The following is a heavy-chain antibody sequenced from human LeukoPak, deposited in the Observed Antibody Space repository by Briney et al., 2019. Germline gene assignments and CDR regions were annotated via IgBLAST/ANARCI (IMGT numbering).Heavy chain of an antibody. CDR1: GYSVSSGYY. J-gene: IGHJ4*02. CDR2: IYHSGST. V-gene: IGHV4-38-2*01. CDR3: ARQRYNNGEDDY. D-gene: IGHD5-18*01. Sequence: PSETLSLTCAVSGYSVSSGYYWGWVRQPPGKGLEWIGSIYHSGSTYYNPSLKSRVAISVDTSKNQFSLKLSSVTAADTAVYYCARQRYNNGEDDYWGQGTLVTVSS.